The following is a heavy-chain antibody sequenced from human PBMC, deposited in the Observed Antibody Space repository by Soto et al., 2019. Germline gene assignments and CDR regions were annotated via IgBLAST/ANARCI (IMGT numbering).Heavy chain of an antibody. V-gene: IGHV3-53*02. CDR1: GFTVSSNY. D-gene: IGHD3-10*02. Sequence: EVQLVETGGGLIQPGGSLRLSCAASGFTVSSNYMSWVRQAPGKGLEWVSVIYSGGSTYYADYVKGRFTISRDNSKNTLYLQMNSLRAEDTAVYYCARVFGRTYYFDYWGQGTLVTVSS. J-gene: IGHJ4*02. CDR2: IYSGGST. CDR3: ARVFGRTYYFDY.